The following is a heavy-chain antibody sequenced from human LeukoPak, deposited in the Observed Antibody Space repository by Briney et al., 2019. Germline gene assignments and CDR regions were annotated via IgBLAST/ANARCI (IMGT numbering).Heavy chain of an antibody. CDR2: IYIDDSDGKT. CDR3: ARAPPGASGGYFDY. J-gene: IGHJ4*02. D-gene: IGHD2-8*02. V-gene: IGHV3-53*01. Sequence: AGGSLRLSCAASGFIVSDNYMSWVCQAPGKGLEWVSVIYIDDSDGKTYYAASVKGRFTISRDNSKNTVYLQMISLRAEDTAVYYCARAPPGASGGYFDYWGQGTQVTVSS. CDR1: GFIVSDNY.